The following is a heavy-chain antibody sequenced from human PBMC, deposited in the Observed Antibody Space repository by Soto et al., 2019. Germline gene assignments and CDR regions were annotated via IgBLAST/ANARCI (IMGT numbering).Heavy chain of an antibody. D-gene: IGHD3-22*01. Sequence: SVKVSCKASGGTFSSYAISWVRQAPGQGLEWMGGTIPIFGTANYAQKFQGRVTITADESTSTAYMELSSLRSEDTAVYYCATYRSGYFKWFLPWGQGALLNVSS. CDR3: ATYRSGYFKWFLP. CDR2: TIPIFGTA. V-gene: IGHV1-69*13. J-gene: IGHJ5*02. CDR1: GGTFSSYA.